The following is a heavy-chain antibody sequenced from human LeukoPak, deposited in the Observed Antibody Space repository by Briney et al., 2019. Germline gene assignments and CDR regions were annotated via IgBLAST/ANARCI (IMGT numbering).Heavy chain of an antibody. J-gene: IGHJ4*02. Sequence: PSETLSLTCTVSGGSISSYYWSWIRQPPGKGLEWIGYIYYSGSTNYNPSLKSRVTISVDTSKNQFSLKVTSVTAADTAVYYCARSGTYQYSSTSDYWGQGTLVTVSS. D-gene: IGHD6-13*01. CDR2: IYYSGST. V-gene: IGHV4-59*12. CDR1: GGSISSYY. CDR3: ARSGTYQYSSTSDY.